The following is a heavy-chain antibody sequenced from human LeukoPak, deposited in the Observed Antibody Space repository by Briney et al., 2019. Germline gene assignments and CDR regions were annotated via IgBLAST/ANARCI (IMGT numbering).Heavy chain of an antibody. CDR1: GFTFRSYN. D-gene: IGHD3-10*01. V-gene: IGHV3-48*01. J-gene: IGHJ4*02. CDR3: AGGSYASGSSY. Sequence: GGSLRLSXAASGFTFRSYNMNWVRQAPGKGLEWVSYISSSSSSIYYADSVKGRFTISRDNAKNSLYLQMNSLRAEDTAVYYCAGGSYASGSSYWGQGTLVTVSS. CDR2: ISSSSSSI.